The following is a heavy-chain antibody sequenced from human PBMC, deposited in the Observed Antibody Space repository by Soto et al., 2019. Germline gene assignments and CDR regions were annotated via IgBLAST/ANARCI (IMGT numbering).Heavy chain of an antibody. CDR3: AKDRTPMTTVTSFDY. CDR1: GFTFSSYA. D-gene: IGHD4-17*01. J-gene: IGHJ4*02. CDR2: ISGSGGST. Sequence: PGGSLRLSCAASGFTFSSYAMSWVRQAPGKGLEWVSAISGSGGSTYYADSVKGRFTISRDNSKNTLYLQTNSLRAEDTAVYYCAKDRTPMTTVTSFDYWGQGTLVTVS. V-gene: IGHV3-23*01.